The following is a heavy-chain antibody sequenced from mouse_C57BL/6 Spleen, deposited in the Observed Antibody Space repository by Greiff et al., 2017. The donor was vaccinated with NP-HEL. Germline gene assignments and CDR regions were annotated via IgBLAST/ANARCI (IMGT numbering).Heavy chain of an antibody. Sequence: QVQLKQSGAELVKPGASVKLSCKASGYTFTSYWMHWVKQRPGRGLEWIGRIDPNSGGTKYNEKFKSKATLTVDKPSSTAYMQLSSLTSEDSAVYYCAREGQLRLNYAMDYWGQGTSVTVSS. CDR3: AREGQLRLNYAMDY. D-gene: IGHD3-2*02. J-gene: IGHJ4*01. CDR2: IDPNSGGT. V-gene: IGHV1-72*01. CDR1: GYTFTSYW.